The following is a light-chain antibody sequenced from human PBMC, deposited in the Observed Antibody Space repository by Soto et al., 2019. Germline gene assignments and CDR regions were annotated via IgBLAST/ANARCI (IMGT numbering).Light chain of an antibody. Sequence: EIVLTQSPATLSLSPGETATLSCRASQSVSNFLAWYQQKSGQAPRLLIYETDHRATGIPDRFSGSGSGTDFALTITSLEPEDFAVYHCQQRSNWPPTFGQGSKLEIK. CDR1: QSVSNF. CDR2: ETD. CDR3: QQRSNWPPT. V-gene: IGKV3-11*01. J-gene: IGKJ2*01.